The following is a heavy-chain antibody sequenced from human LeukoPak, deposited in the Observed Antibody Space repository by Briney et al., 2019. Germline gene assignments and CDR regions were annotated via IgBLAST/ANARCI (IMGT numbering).Heavy chain of an antibody. J-gene: IGHJ3*02. V-gene: IGHV4-59*01. Sequence: SETLSLTCTVSGGSISIYYWSWIRQPPGKGLEWIGYIYYSGSTNYNPSLKSRVTISVDTSKNQFSLKLSSVTAADTAVYYCARDSEAYCGGDCAFDIWGQGTMVTVSS. CDR1: GGSISIYY. CDR2: IYYSGST. D-gene: IGHD2-21*02. CDR3: ARDSEAYCGGDCAFDI.